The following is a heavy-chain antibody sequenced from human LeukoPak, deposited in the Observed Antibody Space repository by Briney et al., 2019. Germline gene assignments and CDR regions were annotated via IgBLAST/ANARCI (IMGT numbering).Heavy chain of an antibody. J-gene: IGHJ4*02. V-gene: IGHV4-39*07. Sequence: SETLSLTCTVSGGSISSSGYYWGWIRQPPGKGLEWIGNIYYNGNTYDNPSLNSRVTISVDTSKNQFSLKLSSVTAADTAVYYCASGWREPRGSFDYWGQGTLVTVSS. CDR1: GGSISSSGYY. D-gene: IGHD1-26*01. CDR3: ASGWREPRGSFDY. CDR2: IYYNGNT.